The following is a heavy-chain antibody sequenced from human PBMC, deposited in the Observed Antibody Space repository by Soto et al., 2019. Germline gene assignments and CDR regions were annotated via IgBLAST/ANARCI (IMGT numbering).Heavy chain of an antibody. CDR1: GFAVNY. Sequence: EVQLVESGGGLVQPGGSLRLSCAASGFAVNYMSWVRQAPGKGLEWHSVIYSGGSTYYADSVRGRFIISRDKPKNTLYLQMNSPTVEDTALYYCAMDGSDHWGQGTLVTVSS. V-gene: IGHV3-66*01. CDR3: AMDGSDH. D-gene: IGHD2-2*03. J-gene: IGHJ4*02. CDR2: IYSGGST.